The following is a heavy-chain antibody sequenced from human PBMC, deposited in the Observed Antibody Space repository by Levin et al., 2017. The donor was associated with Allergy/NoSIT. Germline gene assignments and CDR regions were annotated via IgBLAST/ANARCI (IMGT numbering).Heavy chain of an antibody. CDR2: ISSSGSTI. J-gene: IGHJ6*02. CDR1: GFTFSDYY. Sequence: GGSLRLSCAASGFTFSDYYMSWIRQAPGKGLEWVSYISSSGSTIYYADSVKGRFTISRDNAKNSLYLQMNSLRAEDTAVYYCARSGGDCTNGVCPYYYYYGMDVWGQGTTVTVSS. D-gene: IGHD2-8*01. CDR3: ARSGGDCTNGVCPYYYYYGMDV. V-gene: IGHV3-11*01.